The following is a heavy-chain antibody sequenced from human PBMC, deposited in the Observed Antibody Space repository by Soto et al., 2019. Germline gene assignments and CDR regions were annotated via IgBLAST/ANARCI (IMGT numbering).Heavy chain of an antibody. V-gene: IGHV4-34*01. CDR1: GGSFSGYY. D-gene: IGHD3-3*01. CDR2: INHSGST. J-gene: IGHJ6*03. Sequence: PSETLSLTCAVYGGSFSGYYLSWIRQPPGKGLEWIGEINHSGSTNYNPSLKSRVTISVDTSKNQFSLKLSSVTAADTAVYYCARLHRITIFGVVNRTYYYYYMDVWGKGTTVTVSS. CDR3: ARLHRITIFGVVNRTYYYYYMDV.